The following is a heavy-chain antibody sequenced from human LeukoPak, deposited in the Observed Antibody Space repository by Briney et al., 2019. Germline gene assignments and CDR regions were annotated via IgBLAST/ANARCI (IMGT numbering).Heavy chain of an antibody. CDR3: ARGHTVTTSDIEY. D-gene: IGHD4-17*01. J-gene: IGHJ4*02. CDR2: INPNSGGT. CDR1: GYTFTGYY. V-gene: IGHV1-2*06. Sequence: ASVKVSCKASGYTFTGYYMHWLRQAPGQRLEWMGRINPNSGGTNYAQKFQGRVTMTRDTSISTAYMELSRLRSDDTAVYYCARGHTVTTSDIEYWGQGTLVTVSS.